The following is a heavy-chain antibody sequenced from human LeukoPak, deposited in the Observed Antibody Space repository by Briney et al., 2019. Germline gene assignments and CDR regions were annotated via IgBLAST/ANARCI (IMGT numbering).Heavy chain of an antibody. D-gene: IGHD6-13*01. J-gene: IGHJ4*02. CDR1: GGTFSSYA. CDR3: ARAISSWYATFDY. CDR2: IIPIFGTA. Sequence: ASVKVSCKASGGTFSSYAISWVRQAPGQGLEWMGGIIPIFGTANYAQKFQGRVTITADESTSTAYMELSSLRSEDTAVYYCARAISSWYATFDYWGQGTLVTVSS. V-gene: IGHV1-69*01.